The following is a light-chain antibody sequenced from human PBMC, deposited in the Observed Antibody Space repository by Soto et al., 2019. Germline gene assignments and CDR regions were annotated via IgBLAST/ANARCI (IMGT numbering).Light chain of an antibody. V-gene: IGKV3-20*01. Sequence: EIVLTQSPGTLSLSPGERATLSCRASQYVSRSYLAWYQQNPGQAPRLLMYDGSRRAAGIPDRLSGSWYGTDFVLTICRLEPEDFAMYYCGQSGRSIWTFGQGTKVEIK. CDR1: QYVSRSY. CDR3: GQSGRSIWT. J-gene: IGKJ1*01. CDR2: DGS.